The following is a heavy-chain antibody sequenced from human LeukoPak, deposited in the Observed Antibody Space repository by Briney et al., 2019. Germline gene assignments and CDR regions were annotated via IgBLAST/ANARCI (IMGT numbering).Heavy chain of an antibody. CDR1: GLILSGSD. CDR3: TTRGFGELQKTYNY. Sequence: PGGSLSLPCAVSGLILSGSDTHWAREAWGKGVEWVGCIRSKANNYATAYGASVKGRFTISRDDSKNTAYLQMNSLKTEDTAVYYCTTRGFGELQKTYNYWGQGTLVTVSS. CDR2: IRSKANNYAT. V-gene: IGHV3-73*01. J-gene: IGHJ4*02. D-gene: IGHD3-10*01.